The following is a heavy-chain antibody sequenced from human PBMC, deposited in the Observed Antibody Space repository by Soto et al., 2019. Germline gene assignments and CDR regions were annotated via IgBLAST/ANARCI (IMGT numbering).Heavy chain of an antibody. CDR1: GSTLSGVE. V-gene: IGHV3-30*18. CDR3: AKGGWYTSSSRSDC. CDR2: MSYDGRNQ. J-gene: IGHJ4*02. Sequence: QVQLVESGGGVFQPGTSLSLSCSASGSTLSGVEMHWVRRAPGKGLGWVAVMSYDGRNQYYADSVKGRFTVSRDSSKSTLYLQMNSLRTEDAAVYYCAKGGWYTSSSRSDCWGQGTLVTVSS. D-gene: IGHD6-6*01.